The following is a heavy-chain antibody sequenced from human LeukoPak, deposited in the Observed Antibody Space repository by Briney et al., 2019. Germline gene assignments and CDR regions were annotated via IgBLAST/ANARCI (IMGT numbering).Heavy chain of an antibody. CDR1: GYTFTGYY. CDR2: IIPIFGTA. J-gene: IGHJ4*02. V-gene: IGHV1-69*13. Sequence: SVKVSCKASGYTFTGYYMHWVRQAPGQGLEWMGGIIPIFGTANYAQKFQGRVTITADESTSTAYMELSSLRSEDTAVYYCARLLSSGSYFYFDYWGQGTLVTVSS. D-gene: IGHD1-26*01. CDR3: ARLLSSGSYFYFDY.